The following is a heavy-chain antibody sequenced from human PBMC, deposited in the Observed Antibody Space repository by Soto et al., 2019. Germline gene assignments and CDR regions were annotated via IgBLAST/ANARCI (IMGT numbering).Heavy chain of an antibody. V-gene: IGHV3-23*04. Sequence: DVQLVDSGGGLVQPVGPLRLSCAASGFTFSNYAMSWVRQAPGKGLEWVSLVSAPAGTTYYTNSVKGRFTISRDNSRNTVYLQMNSLRADDTAVYYCAKDRLAGGFDYWGRGTLVTVSS. CDR3: AKDRLAGGFDY. CDR1: GFTFSNYA. D-gene: IGHD3-16*01. J-gene: IGHJ4*02. CDR2: VSAPAGTT.